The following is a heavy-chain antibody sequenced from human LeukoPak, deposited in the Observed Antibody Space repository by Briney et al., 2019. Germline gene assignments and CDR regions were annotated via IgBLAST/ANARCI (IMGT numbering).Heavy chain of an antibody. J-gene: IGHJ6*02. CDR1: GFTFSNYW. Sequence: GSLRLSCTASGFTFSNYWMSWVRPTPEKGLEWVANIKQDGSETVYVDSVKGRFTISRDNAQSSLYLQMNSLGAEDTAVYYCARDPYSSSWSYGMDVWGQGTAVTVSS. CDR2: IKQDGSET. CDR3: ARDPYSSSWSYGMDV. D-gene: IGHD6-13*01. V-gene: IGHV3-7*05.